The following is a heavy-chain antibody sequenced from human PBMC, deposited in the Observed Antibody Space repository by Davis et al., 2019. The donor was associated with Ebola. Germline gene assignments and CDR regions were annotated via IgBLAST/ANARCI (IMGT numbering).Heavy chain of an antibody. Sequence: GGSLRLSCKGSGYSSTSYWIGWVRQMPGKGLEWMGIIYPGDSDTRYSPSFQGQVTISADKSISTAYLQWSSLKASDTAMYYCARRVAVAHWYFDLWGRGTLVTVSS. CDR2: IYPGDSDT. V-gene: IGHV5-51*01. CDR1: GYSSTSYW. CDR3: ARRVAVAHWYFDL. D-gene: IGHD6-19*01. J-gene: IGHJ2*01.